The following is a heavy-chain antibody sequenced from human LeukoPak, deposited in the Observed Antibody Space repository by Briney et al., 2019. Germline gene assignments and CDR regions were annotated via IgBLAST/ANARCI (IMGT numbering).Heavy chain of an antibody. CDR1: GFNFSRYA. D-gene: IGHD5-12*01. CDR2: ISGGGVRT. J-gene: IGHJ4*02. CDR3: AKDLFRGYDLGYFDY. Sequence: PGGSLRLSCAASGFNFSRYAMSWVRQAPGKGLEWVSTISGGGVRTYYADSVKGRFTISRDSSKNTLYLQMNSLRAEDTAVYYCAKDLFRGYDLGYFDYWGQGTLVTVSS. V-gene: IGHV3-23*01.